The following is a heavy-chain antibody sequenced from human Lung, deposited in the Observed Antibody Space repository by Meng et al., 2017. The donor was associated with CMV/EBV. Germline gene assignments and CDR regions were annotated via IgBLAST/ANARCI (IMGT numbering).Heavy chain of an antibody. J-gene: IGHJ6*02. CDR1: EYTFTAYY. CDR3: ARERYLVPAASPDYYYYGMDV. D-gene: IGHD2-2*01. V-gene: IGHV1-2*02. CDR2: IYPNGGGT. Sequence: ASVKVSCKASEYTFTAYYIHWVRQAPGQGLEWMGWIYPNGGGTNYAQKFQDRVTMTSDTSIRTAYMDLSRLRSDDAALYYRARERYLVPAASPDYYYYGMDVWGRGTTVTVSS.